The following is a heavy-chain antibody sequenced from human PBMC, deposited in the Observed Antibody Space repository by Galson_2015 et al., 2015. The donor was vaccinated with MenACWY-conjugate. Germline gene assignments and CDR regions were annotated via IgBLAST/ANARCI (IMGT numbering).Heavy chain of an antibody. CDR2: IDYSGST. CDR1: GGSISGYY. D-gene: IGHD3-9*01. V-gene: IGHV4-59*01. CDR3: ARYFDWPHAFDI. Sequence: ETLSLTCTVSGGSISGYYWSWIRQSPGKGLEWIGYIDYSGSTNYNPSLKSRVTISVDTSKKQFSLKLSSVTAADTAVYYCARYFDWPHAFDIWGQGTMVTVSS. J-gene: IGHJ3*02.